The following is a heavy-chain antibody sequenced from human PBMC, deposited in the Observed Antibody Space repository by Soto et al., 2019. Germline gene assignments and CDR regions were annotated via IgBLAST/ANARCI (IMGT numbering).Heavy chain of an antibody. J-gene: IGHJ4*02. CDR3: ERELTYLEY. CDR1: GDSISSSGYF. V-gene: IGHV4-31*11. CDR2: IYNSGTT. Sequence: SETLSLTCAVSGDSISSSGYFWSRIRQHPGKGLEWIGYIYNSGTTYYNPSLKSRVTISVDTSENQFSLELSSVTAADTAVYYCERELTYLEYWGRGTLVTVSS.